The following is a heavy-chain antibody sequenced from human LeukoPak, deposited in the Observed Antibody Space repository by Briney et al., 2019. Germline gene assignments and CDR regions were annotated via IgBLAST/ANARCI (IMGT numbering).Heavy chain of an antibody. CDR1: GFTFSSYA. V-gene: IGHV3-23*01. D-gene: IGHD1-26*01. Sequence: GGSLRLSCAASGFTFSSYAMSWVRQAPGKGLEWVSTISSSGGNTYYADSVKGRLTTSRDNSKNTLYLQMNSLRAEDTAVYYCAKGGSDYDDHGYSFDYWGQGALVTVSS. J-gene: IGHJ4*02. CDR3: AKGGSDYDDHGYSFDY. CDR2: ISSSGGNT.